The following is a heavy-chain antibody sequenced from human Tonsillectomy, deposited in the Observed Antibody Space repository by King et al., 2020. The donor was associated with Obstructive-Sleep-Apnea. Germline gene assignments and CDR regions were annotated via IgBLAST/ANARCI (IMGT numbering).Heavy chain of an antibody. J-gene: IGHJ4*02. V-gene: IGHV4-59*01. Sequence: QLQESGPGLVKPSETLSLTCTVSGGSIRSFYWSWIRQPPGKGLELIGNIHYSGSNRYNPSLKSRVTISVDTSKNQFSLKLSSVTAADTAVYYCARDNFFDYWGQGTLVTVSS. CDR1: GGSIRSFY. D-gene: IGHD1-20*01. CDR2: IHYSGSN. CDR3: ARDNFFDY.